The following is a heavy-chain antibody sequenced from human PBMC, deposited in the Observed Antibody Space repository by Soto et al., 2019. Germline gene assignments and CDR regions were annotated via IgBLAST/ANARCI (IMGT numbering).Heavy chain of an antibody. CDR1: GFTFSDYY. CDR2: ISSSGSTI. J-gene: IGHJ4*02. D-gene: IGHD2-15*01. Sequence: GESLKISCAASGFTFSDYYMSWIRQAPGKGLEWVSYISSSGSTIYYADSVKGRFTISRDNAKNSLYLQMNSLRAEDTAVYYCAREMVVAANRYFDYWGQGTLVTVSS. V-gene: IGHV3-11*01. CDR3: AREMVVAANRYFDY.